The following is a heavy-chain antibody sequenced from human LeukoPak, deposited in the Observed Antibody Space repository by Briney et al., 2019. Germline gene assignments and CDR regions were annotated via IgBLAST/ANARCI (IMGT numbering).Heavy chain of an antibody. CDR2: IYYSGST. V-gene: IGHV4-59*01. CDR3: ARCGYSSGLSYYYYGMDV. J-gene: IGHJ6*02. CDR1: GGSISSYY. Sequence: SETLSLTCTVSGGSISSYYWSWIRQPPGKGLEWIGYIYYSGSTNYNPSLKSRVTISVDTSENQFSLKLSSVTAADTAVYYCARCGYSSGLSYYYYGMDVWGQGTTVTVSS. D-gene: IGHD6-19*01.